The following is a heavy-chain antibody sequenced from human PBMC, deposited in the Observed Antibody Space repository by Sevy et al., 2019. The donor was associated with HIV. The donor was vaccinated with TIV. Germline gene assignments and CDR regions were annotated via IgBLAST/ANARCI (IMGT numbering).Heavy chain of an antibody. Sequence: GGSLRLSCGASGFAFSRYGMHWVRQAPGKGLEWVAVIWHDGNYKYYADSVKGRFTISRDNSKNTLYLQVNSLRGDDSAVYFCARDPLYYSHRDSYHLKYYFDYWGQGTQVTVSS. CDR2: IWHDGNYK. CDR3: ARDPLYYSHRDSYHLKYYFDY. D-gene: IGHD3-10*01. CDR1: GFAFSRYG. V-gene: IGHV3-33*01. J-gene: IGHJ4*02.